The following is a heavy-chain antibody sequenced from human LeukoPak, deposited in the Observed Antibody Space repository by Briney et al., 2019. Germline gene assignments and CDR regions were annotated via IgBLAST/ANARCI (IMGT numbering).Heavy chain of an antibody. CDR3: AKAHPGFDY. CDR2: IWYDGNNK. J-gene: IGHJ4*02. V-gene: IGHV3-33*06. Sequence: GGSLRLSCAASGFTFSSYGMHWVRQAPGKGLEWVAVIWYDGNNKYYADSVKGRFTLSRDNSNSTLYLQMNSLRAKDTAVYYCAKAHPGFDYWGQGTLVTVSS. CDR1: GFTFSSYG.